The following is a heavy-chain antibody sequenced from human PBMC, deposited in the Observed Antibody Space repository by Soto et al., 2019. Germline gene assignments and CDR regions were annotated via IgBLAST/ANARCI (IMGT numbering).Heavy chain of an antibody. J-gene: IGHJ4*02. CDR1: GFTFTSSA. CDR2: IVVGGGNT. CDR3: AAVAYDFWSGYDY. D-gene: IGHD3-3*01. Sequence: SVKVSCKASGFTFTSSAVQWVRQARGQRLEWIGWIVVGGGNTNYAQKFQERVTITRDMSTSTAYMELSSLRSEDTAVYYCAAVAYDFWSGYDYWGQGTLVTVSS. V-gene: IGHV1-58*01.